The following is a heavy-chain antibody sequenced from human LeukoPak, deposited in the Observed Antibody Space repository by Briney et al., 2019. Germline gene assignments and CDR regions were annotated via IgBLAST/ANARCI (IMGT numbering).Heavy chain of an antibody. CDR1: GESISGFY. CDR3: ARVRRYYYDSSGYSYFDY. CDR2: IYYSGST. V-gene: IGHV4-59*01. Sequence: SETLSLTCTVSGESISGFYWTWIRQPPGKGLEWIGYIYYSGSTNYNPSLKSRVTISVDTSKNQFSLKLSSVTAADTAVYYCARVRRYYYDSSGYSYFDYWGQGTLVTVSS. J-gene: IGHJ4*02. D-gene: IGHD3-22*01.